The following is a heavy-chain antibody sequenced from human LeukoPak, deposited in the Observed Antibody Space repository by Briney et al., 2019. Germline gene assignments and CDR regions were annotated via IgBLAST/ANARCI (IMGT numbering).Heavy chain of an antibody. Sequence: SETLSLTCTVSGGSTSSYYWSCIPQPPGKGLEWSGYIYYSGSTNYNPSLRSRVTISEDTSKNHFSLKLSSVTAADTAVYYCARDAVVTPDWYFDLWGRRTPVTVSS. V-gene: IGHV4-59*01. D-gene: IGHD4-23*01. J-gene: IGHJ2*01. CDR3: ARDAVVTPDWYFDL. CDR2: IYYSGST. CDR1: GGSTSSYY.